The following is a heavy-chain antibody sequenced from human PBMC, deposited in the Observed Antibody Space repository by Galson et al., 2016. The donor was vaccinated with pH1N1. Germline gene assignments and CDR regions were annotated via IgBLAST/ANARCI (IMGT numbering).Heavy chain of an antibody. V-gene: IGHV7-4-1*02. J-gene: IGHJ4*02. D-gene: IGHD3-9*01. CDR2: INTNTGKP. CDR1: GYTFTSYA. CDR3: ASPRPLLRYFVWLLPGGLDY. Sequence: SVKVSCKASGYTFTSYAMNWVRQAPGQGLEWMGWINTNTGKPTYAQGFTGRFVFSLDTSDSTTYLHISSLKAEDTAVYYCASPRPLLRYFVWLLPGGLDYWGQGTLVTVSS.